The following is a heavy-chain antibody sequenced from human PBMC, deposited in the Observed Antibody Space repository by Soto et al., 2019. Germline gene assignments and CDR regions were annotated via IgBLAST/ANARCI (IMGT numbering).Heavy chain of an antibody. V-gene: IGHV4-34*01. Sequence: QVQLQQWGAGLLKPSETLSLTCAVYGGSFSGYYWSWIRQPPGKGLEWLGEINHSGNTNYNPSLKSRVTISVDTSKNQFSLKLSSVTAADTAVYYCARGPTYGSGSYYRGYYFDYWGQGTLVTVSS. J-gene: IGHJ4*02. CDR3: ARGPTYGSGSYYRGYYFDY. CDR1: GGSFSGYY. CDR2: INHSGNT. D-gene: IGHD3-10*01.